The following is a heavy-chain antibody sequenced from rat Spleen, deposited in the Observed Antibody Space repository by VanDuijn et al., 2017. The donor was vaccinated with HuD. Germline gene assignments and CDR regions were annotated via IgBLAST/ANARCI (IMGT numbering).Heavy chain of an antibody. V-gene: IGHV5S13*01. Sequence: EVQLVESGGGLVQPGRSMKLSCAASGLSFSNYDMAWVRQAPTKGLEWVASISYDGTATYYRDSVKGRFTISRDNAKNTQCLQMDSLRSEDTATYYCARHDYYDGYYDVMDAWGQGASVTVSS. CDR3: ARHDYYDGYYDVMDA. D-gene: IGHD1-12*03. J-gene: IGHJ4*01. CDR1: GLSFSNYD. CDR2: ISYDGTAT.